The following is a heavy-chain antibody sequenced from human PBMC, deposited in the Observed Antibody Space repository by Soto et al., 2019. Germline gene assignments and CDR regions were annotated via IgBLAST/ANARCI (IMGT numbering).Heavy chain of an antibody. V-gene: IGHV3-23*01. D-gene: IGHD3-22*01. Sequence: EVQLLESGGGLVQPGGSLRLSCAASGFTFSSYTMTWVRQAPGKGPEWVSAISGNGESTKYADSVKGRFTISRDHSKNTLYLQINSLRAEDTAVYYCARSSIVRIVVVVPYFFDSWGQGARVTVSS. CDR2: ISGNGEST. J-gene: IGHJ4*02. CDR1: GFTFSSYT. CDR3: ARSSIVRIVVVVPYFFDS.